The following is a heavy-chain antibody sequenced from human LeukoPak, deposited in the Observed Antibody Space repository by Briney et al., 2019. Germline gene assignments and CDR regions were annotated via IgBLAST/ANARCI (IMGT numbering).Heavy chain of an antibody. CDR3: ASLGQTYYYDSSGYYTFDY. V-gene: IGHV4-38-2*01. J-gene: IGHJ4*02. Sequence: PSETLSLTCAVSGYSISSGYYWGWIRQPPGKRLEWIGSIYHSGSTYYNPSLKSRVTISVDTSKNQFSLKLSSVTAADTAVYYCASLGQTYYYDSSGYYTFDYWGQGTLVTVSS. D-gene: IGHD3-22*01. CDR1: GYSISSGYY. CDR2: IYHSGST.